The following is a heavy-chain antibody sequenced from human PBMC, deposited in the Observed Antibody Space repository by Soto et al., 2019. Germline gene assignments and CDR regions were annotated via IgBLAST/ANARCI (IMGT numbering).Heavy chain of an antibody. D-gene: IGHD3-3*01. J-gene: IGHJ3*02. CDR3: ARATYYDFWSGYYGPAFDI. CDR1: GFTFSSYW. CDR2: INSDGSST. Sequence: GGSLRLSCAASGFTFSSYWMHWVRQAPGKGLVWVSRINSDGSSTSYADSVKGRFTISRDNAKNTLYLQMNSLRAEDTAVYYCARATYYDFWSGYYGPAFDIWGQGTMVTVSS. V-gene: IGHV3-74*01.